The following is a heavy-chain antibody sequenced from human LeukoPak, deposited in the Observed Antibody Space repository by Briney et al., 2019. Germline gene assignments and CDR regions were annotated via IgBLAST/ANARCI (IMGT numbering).Heavy chain of an antibody. V-gene: IGHV1-69*13. Sequence: SVKVSCKASGGTFSSYAISWVRQAPGQGLEWMGGIIPIFDTANYAQKFQGRVTITADESTSTAYMELSSLRSEDTAVYYCARGGGYSSSWYLFDYWGQGTLVTVSS. CDR1: GGTFSSYA. CDR2: IIPIFDTA. D-gene: IGHD6-13*01. CDR3: ARGGGYSSSWYLFDY. J-gene: IGHJ4*02.